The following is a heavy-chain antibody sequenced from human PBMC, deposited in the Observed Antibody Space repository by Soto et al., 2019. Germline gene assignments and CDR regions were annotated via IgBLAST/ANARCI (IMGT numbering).Heavy chain of an antibody. CDR3: ARDLAADCSGGSCHDY. Sequence: QVQLVQSGAEVKKPGASVKVSCKASGYTFTSYAMHWVRQAPGQRLEWMGWINAGNGNTKYSQNFQGRVTITRDTSASTAYMELSSLRSEDTAVYYCARDLAADCSGGSCHDYWGQGTLVTGSS. J-gene: IGHJ4*02. D-gene: IGHD2-15*01. V-gene: IGHV1-3*01. CDR2: INAGNGNT. CDR1: GYTFTSYA.